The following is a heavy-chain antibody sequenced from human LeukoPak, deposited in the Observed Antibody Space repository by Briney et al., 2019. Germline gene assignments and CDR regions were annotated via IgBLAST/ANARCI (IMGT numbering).Heavy chain of an antibody. CDR1: GGSISSSSYY. D-gene: IGHD3-22*01. CDR2: IYYSGST. J-gene: IGHJ3*02. V-gene: IGHV4-39*01. CDR3: ARSYYDSSGYPDAFDI. Sequence: SETLSLTCTVSGGSISSSSYYWGWIRQPPGKGLEWIGSIYYSGSTCYNPSLKSRVTISVDTSKNQFSLKLSSVTAADTAVYYCARSYYDSSGYPDAFDIWGQGTMVTVSS.